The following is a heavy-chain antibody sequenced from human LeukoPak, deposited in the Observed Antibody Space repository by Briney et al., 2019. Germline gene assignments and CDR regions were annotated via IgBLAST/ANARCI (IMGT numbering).Heavy chain of an antibody. J-gene: IGHJ5*02. CDR3: ARGSNIAVARTREDTWFDP. V-gene: IGHV3-23*01. Sequence: PGGSLRLSCAASGFTFSNYAMSWVRQAPGKGLEWVSAISGTGGSTYYADSVKGRFTISRDKSKNTMYLQMNSLRAEDTAVYYCARGSNIAVARTREDTWFDPWGQGTLVT. D-gene: IGHD6-19*01. CDR1: GFTFSNYA. CDR2: ISGTGGST.